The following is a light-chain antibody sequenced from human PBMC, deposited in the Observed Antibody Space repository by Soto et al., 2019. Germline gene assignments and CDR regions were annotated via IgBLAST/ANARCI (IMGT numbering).Light chain of an antibody. J-gene: IGLJ1*01. CDR3: NSYTRSTDYV. CDR1: SSDVGRYNY. Sequence: QSALTQPASVSGSPGQSITISCTGASSDVGRYNYVSWYQLHPGKAPKLIIYEVSNRPSGVSNRFSGSKSGNTASLTIPGLRAEDEADYYCNSYTRSTDYVFGNGTKVTV. CDR2: EVS. V-gene: IGLV2-14*01.